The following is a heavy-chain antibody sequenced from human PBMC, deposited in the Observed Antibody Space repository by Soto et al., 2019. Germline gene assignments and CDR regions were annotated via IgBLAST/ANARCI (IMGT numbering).Heavy chain of an antibody. D-gene: IGHD3-3*01. J-gene: IGHJ5*02. CDR1: GGSISSGDYY. Sequence: PSETLSLTCTVSGGSISSGDYYWSWIRQPPGKGLEWIGYIYYSGSTYYNPSLKSRVTISVDTSKNQFPLKLSSVTAADTAVYYCARDRGAYYDFWSGYPDNWFDPWGQGTLVTVSS. CDR2: IYYSGST. CDR3: ARDRGAYYDFWSGYPDNWFDP. V-gene: IGHV4-30-4*01.